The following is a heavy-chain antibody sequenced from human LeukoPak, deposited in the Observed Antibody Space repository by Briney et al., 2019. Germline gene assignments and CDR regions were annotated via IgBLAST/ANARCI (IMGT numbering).Heavy chain of an antibody. Sequence: ASVKVSCKVSGYTLTELSMHWVRQAPGKGLEWMGGFDPEDGETIYAQKFQGRVTMTEDTSTDTAYMELSSLRSEDTAVYYCARARKSALPMVRGVIHYYYMDVWGKGATVTISS. V-gene: IGHV1-24*01. CDR2: FDPEDGET. CDR3: ARARKSALPMVRGVIHYYYMDV. D-gene: IGHD3-10*01. J-gene: IGHJ6*03. CDR1: GYTLTELS.